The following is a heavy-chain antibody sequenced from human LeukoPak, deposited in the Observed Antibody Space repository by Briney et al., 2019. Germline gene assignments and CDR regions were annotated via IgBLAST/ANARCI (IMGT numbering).Heavy chain of an antibody. D-gene: IGHD3/OR15-3a*01. CDR3: ARAPYCDFSSCYTGNNWFDP. CDR1: GYNFIDYY. CDR2: INPNSGGT. V-gene: IGHV1-2*02. J-gene: IGHJ5*02. Sequence: ASVRVSCKASGYNFIDYYIHWVRQAPGQGLEWMGWINPNSGGTNIAPKFQGRVTMTRDTSVNTAYMEASRLRSDDTAVYYCARAPYCDFSSCYTGNNWFDPWGQGTLVTVSS.